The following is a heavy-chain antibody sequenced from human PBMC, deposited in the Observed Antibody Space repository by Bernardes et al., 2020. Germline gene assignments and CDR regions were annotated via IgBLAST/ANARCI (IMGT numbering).Heavy chain of an antibody. J-gene: IGHJ4*02. Sequence: GGSLRLSCAGSGFTFSSYEMNWVRQAPGKGLEWVSQIGGSGNRIYYADSVQGRFTISRDNAKNSLYLQMDSLRAEDTAVYHCARTYCSSTSCYRDYWGQGTLVTVSS. D-gene: IGHD2-2*01. CDR1: GFTFSSYE. V-gene: IGHV3-48*03. CDR2: IGGSGNRI. CDR3: ARTYCSSTSCYRDY.